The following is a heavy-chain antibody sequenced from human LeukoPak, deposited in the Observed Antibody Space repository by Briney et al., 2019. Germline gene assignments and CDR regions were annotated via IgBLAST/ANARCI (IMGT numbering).Heavy chain of an antibody. CDR3: TTDLEYGDYLTI. CDR1: GFTFSSYA. J-gene: IGHJ3*02. Sequence: GGSLRLSCAASGFTFSSYAMHWVRQAPGKGLEWVAVISYDGSNKYYADSVKGRFTISRDNSKNTLYLQMNSLKTEDTAVYYCTTDLEYGDYLTIWGQGTMVTVSS. V-gene: IGHV3-30-3*01. D-gene: IGHD4-17*01. CDR2: ISYDGSNK.